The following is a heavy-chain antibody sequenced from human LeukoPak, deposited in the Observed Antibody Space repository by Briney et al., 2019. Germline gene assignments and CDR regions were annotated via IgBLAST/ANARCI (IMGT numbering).Heavy chain of an antibody. V-gene: IGHV4-34*01. CDR1: GGSFSGYY. J-gene: IGHJ4*02. D-gene: IGHD3-10*01. CDR2: INHSGST. CDR3: ARGSITMVRGVTYYFDY. Sequence: SETLSLTCTVSGGSFSGYYWSWIRQPPGKGLEWIGEINHSGSTNYNPSLKSRVTISVDTSKNQFSLKLSSVTAADTAVYYCARGSITMVRGVTYYFDYWGQGTLVTVSS.